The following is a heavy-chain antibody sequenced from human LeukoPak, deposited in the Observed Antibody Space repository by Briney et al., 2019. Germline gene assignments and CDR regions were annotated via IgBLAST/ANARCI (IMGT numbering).Heavy chain of an antibody. Sequence: ASVKVSCKASGYTFTSYDINWVRQATGQGLEWMGWMNPNSGNTGYAQKFQGRVTITRNTSISTAYMELSSLRSEDTAVYYCARGPHLVLEWLLRRGNYYYMDVWGKGTTVTVSS. CDR1: GYTFTSYD. J-gene: IGHJ6*03. CDR3: ARGPHLVLEWLLRRGNYYYMDV. V-gene: IGHV1-8*03. D-gene: IGHD3-3*01. CDR2: MNPNSGNT.